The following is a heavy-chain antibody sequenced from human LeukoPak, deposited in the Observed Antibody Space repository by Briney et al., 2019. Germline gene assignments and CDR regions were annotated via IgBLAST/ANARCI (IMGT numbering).Heavy chain of an antibody. D-gene: IGHD3-16*01. Sequence: GGSLRLSCTVSGFTVSSNSMSWVRQAPGKGLEWVSFIYSAGSTHYSDSVKGRFTISIDNSKNTLYLQMNSLRAEDTAMYYCARRAGAYTHPYDYWGQGTLVTVS. CDR2: IYSAGST. CDR1: GFTVSSNS. V-gene: IGHV3-53*01. CDR3: ARRAGAYTHPYDY. J-gene: IGHJ4*02.